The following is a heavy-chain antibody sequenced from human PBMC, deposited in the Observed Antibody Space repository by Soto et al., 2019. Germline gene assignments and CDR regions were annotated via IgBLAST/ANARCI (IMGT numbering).Heavy chain of an antibody. CDR3: ARTTGTTLGFNYYYYYGMDV. V-gene: IGHV1-58*01. Sequence: SVKVSCKASGFTFTSSAVQWVRQARGQRLEWIGWIVVGSGNTNYAQKFQERVTITRDMSTSTAYMELSSLRSYDTAVYYCARTTGTTLGFNYYYYYGMDVWGQGTTVTVSS. J-gene: IGHJ6*02. D-gene: IGHD1-1*01. CDR1: GFTFTSSA. CDR2: IVVGSGNT.